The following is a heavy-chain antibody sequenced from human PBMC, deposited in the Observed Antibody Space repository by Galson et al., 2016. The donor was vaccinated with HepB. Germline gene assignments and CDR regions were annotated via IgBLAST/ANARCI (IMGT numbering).Heavy chain of an antibody. Sequence: SVKVSCKASGYTFTNYGMHWVRQAPGQRLEWMGRIDADNDNTKYSQKFEGRVTITRDTTASTAYMELSSLRSEDTAVYYCVRDRYCSSNTCYVDFQHWGQGTLVTVSS. J-gene: IGHJ1*01. D-gene: IGHD2-2*01. CDR2: IDADNDNT. V-gene: IGHV1-3*01. CDR1: GYTFTNYG. CDR3: VRDRYCSSNTCYVDFQH.